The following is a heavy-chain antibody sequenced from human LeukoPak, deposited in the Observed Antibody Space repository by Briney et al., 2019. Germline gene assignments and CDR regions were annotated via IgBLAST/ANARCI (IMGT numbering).Heavy chain of an antibody. CDR1: GSTFSSYA. D-gene: IGHD6-19*01. CDR3: AKFAGIAVAKN. CDR2: ISGSGST. J-gene: IGHJ1*01. Sequence: PSGGSLRLSCAASGSTFSSYAMSWVRQAPGKGLEWVSAISGSGSTYYADSVKGRFTISRDNSKNTLYLQMNSLRAEDTAVYYCAKFAGIAVAKNWGQGTLVTVSS. V-gene: IGHV3-23*01.